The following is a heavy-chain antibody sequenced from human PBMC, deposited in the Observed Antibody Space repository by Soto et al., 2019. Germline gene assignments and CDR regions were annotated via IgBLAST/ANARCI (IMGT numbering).Heavy chain of an antibody. J-gene: IGHJ4*02. CDR2: IYYSGST. V-gene: IGHV4-59*01. D-gene: IGHD3-22*01. CDR1: GGSISIYY. Sequence: SETLSLTCTVSGGSISIYYWSWIRQPPGKGLEWIGYIYYSGSTNYNPSLKSRVTISVDTSKNQFSLKLSSVTAADTAVYYCARGTPKYYYDSSGFLDYWGQGTLVTVSS. CDR3: ARGTPKYYYDSSGFLDY.